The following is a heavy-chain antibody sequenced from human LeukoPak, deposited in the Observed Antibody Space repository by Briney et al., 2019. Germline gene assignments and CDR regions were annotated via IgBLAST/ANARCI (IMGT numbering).Heavy chain of an antibody. D-gene: IGHD3-16*02. CDR1: EYTFTAYY. CDR2: INPNSGGT. Sequence: ASVKVSCKASEYTFTAYYIHWVRQAPGQGLEWMGRINPNSGGTSYAQKFQGRVTMTRDTSIGTAYMELSRLRSDDTAMYYCATLPDYVWGSYRRQYFDHWGQGTLVTVSS. CDR3: ATLPDYVWGSYRRQYFDH. V-gene: IGHV1-2*06. J-gene: IGHJ4*02.